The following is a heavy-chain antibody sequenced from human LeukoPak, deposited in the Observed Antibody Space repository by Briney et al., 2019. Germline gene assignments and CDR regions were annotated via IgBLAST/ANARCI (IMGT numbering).Heavy chain of an antibody. CDR3: ARVKGTGFDY. D-gene: IGHD7-27*01. V-gene: IGHV3-21*01. J-gene: IGHJ4*02. CDR2: ISSSSSYI. Sequence: GGSLRLSCSASGFTFSSYSMNWARQAPGKGLEWVSSISSSSSYIYYADSVKGRFTISRDNAKNSLYLQVNSLRAEDTAVYYCARVKGTGFDYWGQGTLVTVSS. CDR1: GFTFSSYS.